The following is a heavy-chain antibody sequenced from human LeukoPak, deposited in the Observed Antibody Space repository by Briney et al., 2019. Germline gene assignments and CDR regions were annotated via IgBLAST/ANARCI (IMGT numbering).Heavy chain of an antibody. CDR3: AKDFYGSGSSFDY. CDR2: IYSGGST. V-gene: IGHV3-53*05. J-gene: IGHJ4*02. D-gene: IGHD3-10*01. CDR1: GFTVSSNY. Sequence: PGGSLRLACAASGFTVSSNYMSWVRQAPGKGLEWVSVIYSGGSTYYADSVKGRFTISRGNSKNTLYLQMNSLRAEDTAVYYCAKDFYGSGSSFDYWGQGTLVTVSS.